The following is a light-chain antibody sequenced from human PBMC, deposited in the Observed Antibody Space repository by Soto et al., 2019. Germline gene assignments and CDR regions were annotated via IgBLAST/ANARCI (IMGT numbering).Light chain of an antibody. V-gene: IGKV3-20*01. CDR3: QQYGSSPPYT. J-gene: IGKJ2*01. CDR1: QSVSRSY. Sequence: EIVLTQSPATLSLSPGERATLSCRASQSVSRSYLAWYQQKPGQAPRLLIYGASSRATGIPDRFSGSGSGTDFTRTISRLEPEDFAVYYCQQYGSSPPYTFGQGTKLEIK. CDR2: GAS.